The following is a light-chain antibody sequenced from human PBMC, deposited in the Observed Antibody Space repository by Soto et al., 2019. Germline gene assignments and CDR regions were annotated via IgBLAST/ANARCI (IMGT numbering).Light chain of an antibody. Sequence: QSALTQSASVSGSPGQSITISCTGTNSDIGNYNFVSWYQQHPGKAPKLMISEVKKRPSGVSDRFSGSKSGNTASLTISGLQTEDEADYYCCSFAGGHTWVFGGGTKVTVL. CDR3: CSFAGGHTWV. J-gene: IGLJ3*02. V-gene: IGLV2-23*02. CDR2: EVK. CDR1: NSDIGNYNF.